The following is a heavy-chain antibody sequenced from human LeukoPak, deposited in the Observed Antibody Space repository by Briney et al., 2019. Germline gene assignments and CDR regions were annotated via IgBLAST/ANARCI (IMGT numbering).Heavy chain of an antibody. CDR1: GFTFSSYA. V-gene: IGHV3-23*01. J-gene: IGHJ4*02. CDR3: AKDPSGWYYFDY. CDR2: ISGSGGST. Sequence: GSLRLSCAASGFTFSSYAMSWVRQAPGKGLEWVSAISGSGGSTYYADSVKGRFTISRDNSKNTLYLQMNSLRAEDTAVYYCAKDPSGWYYFDYWGQGTLVTVSS. D-gene: IGHD6-19*01.